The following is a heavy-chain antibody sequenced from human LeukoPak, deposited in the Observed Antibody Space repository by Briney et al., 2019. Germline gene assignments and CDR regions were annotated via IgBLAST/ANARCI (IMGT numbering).Heavy chain of an antibody. Sequence: ASVKVSCKASGYTFTSYGISWVRQAPGQGLEWMGWISAYNGNTNYAQKLQGRVTMTTDTSTSTDYMELRSLRSDDTAVYYCARVFYGSGSYYTDEYYFDYWGQGTLVTVSS. D-gene: IGHD3-10*01. CDR3: ARVFYGSGSYYTDEYYFDY. CDR2: ISAYNGNT. CDR1: GYTFTSYG. J-gene: IGHJ4*02. V-gene: IGHV1-18*04.